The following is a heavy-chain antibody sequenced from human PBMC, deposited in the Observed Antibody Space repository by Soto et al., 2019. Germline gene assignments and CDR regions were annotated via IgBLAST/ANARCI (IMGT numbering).Heavy chain of an antibody. J-gene: IGHJ5*02. D-gene: IGHD2-2*01. CDR2: IIPIFGTA. CDR3: ASSLGYCISTSCYVFDP. Sequence: SVKVSCKASGCTFSSYAISWVRQAPGQGLEWMGGIIPIFGTANYAQKFQGRVTITADESTSTAYMELSSLRSEDTAVYYCASSLGYCISTSCYVFDPWGQGTLVTVSS. V-gene: IGHV1-69*13. CDR1: GCTFSSYA.